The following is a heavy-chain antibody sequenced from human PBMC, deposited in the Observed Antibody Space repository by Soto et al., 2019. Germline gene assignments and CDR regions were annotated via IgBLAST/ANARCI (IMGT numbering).Heavy chain of an antibody. D-gene: IGHD2-15*01. J-gene: IGHJ4*02. V-gene: IGHV3-23*01. CDR3: AKDAPVLVVAAHLFTCFDY. CDR2: ISGSGGST. CDR1: GFTFSSYA. Sequence: EVQLLESGGGLVQPGGSLRLSCAASGFTFSSYAMSWVRQAPGKGLEWVSAISGSGGSTYYADSVKGRFTISRDNSKNTLYLQMNSLRAEDTAVYYCAKDAPVLVVAAHLFTCFDYWGQGTLVTVSS.